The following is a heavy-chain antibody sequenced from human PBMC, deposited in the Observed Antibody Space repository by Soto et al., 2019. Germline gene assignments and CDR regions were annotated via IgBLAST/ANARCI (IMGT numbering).Heavy chain of an antibody. CDR3: AREHIGAKDFDY. V-gene: IGHV3-11*06. CDR1: GFTFSDYY. J-gene: IGHJ4*02. CDR2: ISSSSSYT. Sequence: PGGSLRLSCAASGFTFSDYYMSWIRQAPGKGLEWVSYISSSSSYTNYADSVKGRFTISRDNAKNSLYLQMNSLRAEDTAVYYCAREHIGAKDFDYWGQGTLVTVSS. D-gene: IGHD2-21*01.